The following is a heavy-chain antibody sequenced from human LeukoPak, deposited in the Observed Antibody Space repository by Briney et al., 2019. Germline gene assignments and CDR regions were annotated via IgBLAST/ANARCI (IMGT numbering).Heavy chain of an antibody. D-gene: IGHD2-15*01. CDR1: GYTFTGYY. CDR2: INPNSGGT. J-gene: IGHJ3*02. Sequence: ASVKVSCKASGYTFTGYYMHWVRQAPGQGLEWMGRINPNSGGTNYAQKFQGRVTMTRDTSISTAYMELSRLRSDDTAVYYCARKSMGYCSGGSCYSVAFDIWGQGTMVTVSS. V-gene: IGHV1-2*06. CDR3: ARKSMGYCSGGSCYSVAFDI.